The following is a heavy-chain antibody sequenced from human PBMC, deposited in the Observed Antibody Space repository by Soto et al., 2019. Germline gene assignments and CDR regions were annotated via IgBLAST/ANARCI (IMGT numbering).Heavy chain of an antibody. Sequence: QLQLQESGSGLVKPSQTLSLTCAVSGCSISSGGYSWSWIRQPPGKGLEWIGYIYHSGSTYYNPSLKSRVTISVDRSKNQFSLKLSSVTAADKAVYYCARSPVWWFDPWCQGTLVTVSS. CDR2: IYHSGST. CDR1: GCSISSGGYS. CDR3: ARSPVWWFDP. V-gene: IGHV4-30-2*01. J-gene: IGHJ5*02.